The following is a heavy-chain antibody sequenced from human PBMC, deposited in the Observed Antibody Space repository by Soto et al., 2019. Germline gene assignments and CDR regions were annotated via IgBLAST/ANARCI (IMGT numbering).Heavy chain of an antibody. CDR3: ARRSGSCFDY. J-gene: IGHJ4*02. D-gene: IGHD7-27*01. Sequence: SETLSLTCAVSAYSISSSNWWGWIRQPPGKGLEWIGYIYYSGTTYYNPSLKSRVTMSVDTSKNQFSLKLSSVTAADTAVYYSARRSGSCFDYWGQGTLVTVSS. CDR1: AYSISSSNW. V-gene: IGHV4-28*01. CDR2: IYYSGTT.